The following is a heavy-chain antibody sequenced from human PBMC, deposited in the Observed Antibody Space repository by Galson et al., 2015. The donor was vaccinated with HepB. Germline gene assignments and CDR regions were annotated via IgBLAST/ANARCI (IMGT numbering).Heavy chain of an antibody. V-gene: IGHV1-2*05. Sequence: SVKVSCKASGYTFTGYYMHWVRQAPGQGLEWMGRINPNSGGTNYAQKFQGRVTMTRDTSISTAYMELSRLRSDDTVVYYCARGGPWYSSSIFSPGAEYFQHWGQGTLVTVSS. CDR2: INPNSGGT. J-gene: IGHJ1*01. CDR3: ARGGPWYSSSIFSPGAEYFQH. CDR1: GYTFTGYY. D-gene: IGHD6-13*01.